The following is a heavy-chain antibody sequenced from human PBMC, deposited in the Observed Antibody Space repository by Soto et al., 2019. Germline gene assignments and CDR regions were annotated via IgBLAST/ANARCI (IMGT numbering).Heavy chain of an antibody. CDR3: ARDPYYYGSGSLYYFDY. V-gene: IGHV1-8*01. D-gene: IGHD3-10*01. J-gene: IGHJ4*02. CDR1: GYTFTSYD. Sequence: ASVKVSCKASGYTFTSYDINWVRQATGQGLEWMGWMNPNSGNTGYAQKFQGRVTMTRNTSISTAYMELSSLRSEDTAVYYCARDPYYYGSGSLYYFDYWGQGTLVTVSS. CDR2: MNPNSGNT.